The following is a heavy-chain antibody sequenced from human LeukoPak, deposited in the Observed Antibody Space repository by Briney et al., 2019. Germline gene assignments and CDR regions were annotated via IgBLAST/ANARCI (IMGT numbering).Heavy chain of an antibody. Sequence: GASVKLSCRASGYTFTSYYMHWVRQAPGQGPEWMGMIKPGDGGTWNAPKSQDRVTMTRDTSTNTIYMELRSLTSEDTAVYHCARESSEKYYFDFWGQGTLVTVSS. D-gene: IGHD6-19*01. V-gene: IGHV1-46*01. CDR1: GYTFTSYY. CDR2: IKPGDGGT. CDR3: ARESSEKYYFDF. J-gene: IGHJ4*02.